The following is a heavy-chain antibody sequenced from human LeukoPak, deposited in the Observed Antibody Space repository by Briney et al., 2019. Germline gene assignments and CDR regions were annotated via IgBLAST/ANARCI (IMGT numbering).Heavy chain of an antibody. CDR1: GGSISSYY. CDR2: IYYGGST. CDR3: ASWDVNSSGYGYFDY. D-gene: IGHD6-19*01. J-gene: IGHJ4*02. Sequence: SETLSLTCTVSGGSISSYYWSWIRQPPGKGLEWIGYIYYGGSTNYNPSLKSRVTISVDTSKNQFSLKLSSVTAADTAVYYCASWDVNSSGYGYFDYWGQGTLVTVSS. V-gene: IGHV4-59*01.